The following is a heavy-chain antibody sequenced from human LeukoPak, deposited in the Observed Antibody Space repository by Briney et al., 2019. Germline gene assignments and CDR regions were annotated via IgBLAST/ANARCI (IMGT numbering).Heavy chain of an antibody. J-gene: IGHJ4*02. V-gene: IGHV4-59*01. D-gene: IGHD6-13*01. CDR3: ARVRYSSSWYGGFDY. CDR1: GGSISSYY. Sequence: SETLSLTCTVSGGSISSYYWSWIRQPPGKGLEWIGYIYYSGSTNYNPSLKSRVTISVDTSKNQFSLKLSSVTAADTAVYYCARVRYSSSWYGGFDYWGQGTLATVSS. CDR2: IYYSGST.